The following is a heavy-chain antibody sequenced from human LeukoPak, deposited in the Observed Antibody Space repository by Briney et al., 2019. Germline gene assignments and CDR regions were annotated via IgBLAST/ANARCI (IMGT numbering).Heavy chain of an antibody. CDR1: GFTFSSYG. CDR3: AKSDSSGYYLGG. Sequence: QPGGSLRLSCAASGFTFSSYGMSWVRQAPGKGLEWVSAISGSGGSTYYADSVKGRFTISRDNSKNTLYLQMNSLRAEDTAVYYCAKSDSSGYYLGGWGQGTLVTVSS. D-gene: IGHD3-22*01. J-gene: IGHJ4*02. CDR2: ISGSGGST. V-gene: IGHV3-23*01.